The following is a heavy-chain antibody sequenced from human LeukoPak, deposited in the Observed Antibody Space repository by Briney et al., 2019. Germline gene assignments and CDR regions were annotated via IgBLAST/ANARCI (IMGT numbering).Heavy chain of an antibody. CDR1: GYIFTDYY. V-gene: IGHV1-2*02. D-gene: IGHD3-10*02. CDR2: INPKSGGT. J-gene: IGHJ4*02. Sequence: GASVKVSCKASGYIFTDYYMHWVRQAPGQGLEWMGWINPKSGGTKDEQKFQGRVTMTRDTSISTAYMELSRLRSDDTAVYYCACSGRDFDYWGQGTLVTVSS. CDR3: ACSGRDFDY.